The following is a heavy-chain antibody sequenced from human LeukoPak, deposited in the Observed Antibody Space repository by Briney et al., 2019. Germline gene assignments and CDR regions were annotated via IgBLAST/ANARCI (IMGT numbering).Heavy chain of an antibody. CDR3: ARLHYDVLTGPFDY. Sequence: GGSLRLSCAVSGFTFSTYWMSWVRQSPGKGLEWVACIKQDGSEKYYVDSVKGRFTISRDIAQNSMYLQMNSLRTDDTAVYYCARLHYDVLTGPFDYWGQGTLVTVSS. D-gene: IGHD3-9*01. CDR2: IKQDGSEK. J-gene: IGHJ4*02. CDR1: GFTFSTYW. V-gene: IGHV3-7*01.